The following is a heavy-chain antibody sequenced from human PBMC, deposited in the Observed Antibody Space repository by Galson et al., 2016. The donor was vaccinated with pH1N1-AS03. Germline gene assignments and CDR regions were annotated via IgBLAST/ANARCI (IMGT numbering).Heavy chain of an antibody. CDR2: ISHSGIT. V-gene: IGHV4-34*01. Sequence: YQWSWIRQSPGKGLEWIGEISHSGITDYNPSLKSRVSISVDTSKDQFSLNLSSMTAADAAVYYCARGNPFLGSSWYEDSWGQGTLVIVSS. J-gene: IGHJ5*01. D-gene: IGHD6-13*01. CDR1: YQ. CDR3: ARGNPFLGSSWYEDS.